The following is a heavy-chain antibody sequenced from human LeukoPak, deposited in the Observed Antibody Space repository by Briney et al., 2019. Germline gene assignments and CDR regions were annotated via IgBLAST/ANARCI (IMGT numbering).Heavy chain of an antibody. D-gene: IGHD6-19*01. J-gene: IGHJ4*02. CDR1: GFTFSTFA. CDR3: AKDLSSGSRRAY. Sequence: GGSLRLSCAASGFTFSTFAMIWVRQPPGKGLEWVSSIFPSGGEIHYADSVKGRFTISRDNSKNTLYLQMNSLRAEDTGVYYCAKDLSSGSRRAYWGQGTLVTVSS. CDR2: IFPSGGEI. V-gene: IGHV3-23*01.